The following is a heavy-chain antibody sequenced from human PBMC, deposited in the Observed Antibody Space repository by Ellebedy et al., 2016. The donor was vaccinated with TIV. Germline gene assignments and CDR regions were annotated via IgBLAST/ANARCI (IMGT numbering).Heavy chain of an antibody. CDR3: ARGKREGDTSMVLWAFDI. J-gene: IGHJ3*02. CDR2: ISAYNGNT. D-gene: IGHD3-10*01. V-gene: IGHV1-8*01. Sequence: ASVKVSCXASGYTFTSYDISWVRQAPGQGLEWMGWISAYNGNTNYAQKLQGRVTMTRNTSINTAYMELSSLRSDDTAVYYCARGKREGDTSMVLWAFDIWGQGTMVTVSS. CDR1: GYTFTSYD.